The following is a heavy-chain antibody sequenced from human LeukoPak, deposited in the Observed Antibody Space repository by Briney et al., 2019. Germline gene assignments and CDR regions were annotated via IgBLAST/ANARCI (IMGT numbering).Heavy chain of an antibody. J-gene: IGHJ6*02. CDR2: ISYDGSNK. D-gene: IGHD3-22*01. CDR1: GFTFSSYS. CDR3: ARVLIVVGRRYGMDV. V-gene: IGHV3-30-3*01. Sequence: GGSLRLSCAASGFTFSSYSRHWVRQAPGKGLEWVAVISYDGSNKYYADSVKGRFTISRDNSKNTLYLQMNSLRAEDTAVYYCARVLIVVGRRYGMDVWGQGTTVTVSS.